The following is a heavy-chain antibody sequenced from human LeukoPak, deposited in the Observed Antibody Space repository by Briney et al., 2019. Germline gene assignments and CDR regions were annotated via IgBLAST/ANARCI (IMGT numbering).Heavy chain of an antibody. CDR3: ARGDYWIVGATPDY. CDR1: GFTFSSYA. Sequence: GGSLRLSCAASGFTFSSYAMHWVRQAPGKGLEYVSAISSNGGSTYYANSVKGRFTISRDNSKNTVYLQMGSLRAEDMAVYYCARGDYWIVGATPDYWGQGTLVTVSS. D-gene: IGHD1-26*01. CDR2: ISSNGGST. V-gene: IGHV3-64*01. J-gene: IGHJ4*02.